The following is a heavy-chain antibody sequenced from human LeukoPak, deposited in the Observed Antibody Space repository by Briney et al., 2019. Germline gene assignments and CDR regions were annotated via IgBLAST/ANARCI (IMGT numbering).Heavy chain of an antibody. J-gene: IGHJ4*02. CDR3: ARTRSGYSTLGY. Sequence: SETLSLTCTVSGDSISPYYCSWIRQPPGGGLEWIGYVFYTGSTNYNPSLKSRVTISVDTSRNQFSLKLTSVTAADTAVYYCARTRSGYSTLGYWGQGTLVTVSS. CDR2: VFYTGST. CDR1: GDSISPYY. D-gene: IGHD1-26*01. V-gene: IGHV4-59*01.